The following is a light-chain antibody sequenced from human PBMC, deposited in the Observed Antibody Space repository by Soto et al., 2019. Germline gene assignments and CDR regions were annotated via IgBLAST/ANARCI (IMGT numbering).Light chain of an antibody. J-gene: IGKJ1*01. Sequence: IQLTQSPTSLSASVGDRVTITFRASQGISSYLAWYQQKLGKAPKLLIYGASTLQSGVPSRFSGSGSGTDFTLTVSSLQPEDFATYYCQQSYSTPWTFGQGTKVDI. CDR3: QQSYSTPWT. CDR1: QGISSY. CDR2: GAS. V-gene: IGKV1-9*01.